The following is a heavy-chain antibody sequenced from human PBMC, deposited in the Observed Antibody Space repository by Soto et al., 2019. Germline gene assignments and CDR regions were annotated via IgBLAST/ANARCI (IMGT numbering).Heavy chain of an antibody. CDR2: ISSSSSTI. D-gene: IGHD6-6*01. CDR1: GFTFSSYS. V-gene: IGHV3-48*02. CDR3: ARPEYSSSSYGMDV. J-gene: IGHJ6*02. Sequence: EVQLVESGGRLVQPGGSLRLSCAASGFTFSSYSMNWVRQAPGKGLEWVSYISSSSSTIYYADSVKGRFTISRDNAKNSLYLQMNSLRDEDTAVYYCARPEYSSSSYGMDVWGQGTTVTVSS.